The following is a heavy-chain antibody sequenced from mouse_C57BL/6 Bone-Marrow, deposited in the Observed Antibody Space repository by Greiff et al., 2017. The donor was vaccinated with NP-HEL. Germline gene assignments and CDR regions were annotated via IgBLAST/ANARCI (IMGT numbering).Heavy chain of an antibody. D-gene: IGHD1-1*01. J-gene: IGHJ4*01. CDR3: ERNYGSSYYYAMDY. CDR1: GYTFTSYW. Sequence: QVQLQQSGAELAKPGASVKLSCKASGYTFTSYWMHWVKQRPGQGLEWIGYINPSSGYTKYNQKFKDKATLTADKSSSTAYMQLSSLTDEDSAGYYCERNYGSSYYYAMDYWGQGTSVTVSS. V-gene: IGHV1-7*01. CDR2: INPSSGYT.